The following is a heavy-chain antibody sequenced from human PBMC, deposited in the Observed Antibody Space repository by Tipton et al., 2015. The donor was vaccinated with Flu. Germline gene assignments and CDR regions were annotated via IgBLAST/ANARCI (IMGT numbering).Heavy chain of an antibody. Sequence: LRLSCAVYGGSFSGYYWSWIRQSPGKGLEWIGEINQSGRPNYNPSLKNRVTISVDTSKNQFSLSLTSVTAADTAMYYCARELMITFGGVHKGVFDYWGQGTLVTVPS. CDR3: ARELMITFGGVHKGVFDY. CDR2: INQSGRP. CDR1: GGSFSGYY. J-gene: IGHJ4*02. V-gene: IGHV4-34*01. D-gene: IGHD3-16*01.